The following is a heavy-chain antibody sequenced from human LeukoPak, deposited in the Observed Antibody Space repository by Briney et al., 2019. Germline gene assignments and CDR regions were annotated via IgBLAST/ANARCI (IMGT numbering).Heavy chain of an antibody. CDR3: ARHTGSVWSSFDS. CDR1: GVSLSSSGHY. CDR2: IVYSWST. D-gene: IGHD6-19*01. Sequence: SETLSLTCTVSGVSLSSSGHYWGWVRQPPGKGLEWIANIVYSWSTYYNPSLKSRFTISVDTSNNQFSLKLTSVTAADSAVYYCARHTGSVWSSFDSWGEGSLVSVSS. J-gene: IGHJ4*02. V-gene: IGHV4-39*01.